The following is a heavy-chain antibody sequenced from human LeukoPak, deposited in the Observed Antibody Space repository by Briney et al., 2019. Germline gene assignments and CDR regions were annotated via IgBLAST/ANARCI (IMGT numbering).Heavy chain of an antibody. CDR2: ISGSGGST. D-gene: IGHD6-13*01. CDR3: AKRLVIAAADMGYYFDY. V-gene: IGHV3-23*01. Sequence: GGSLRLSCAASGFILSSHAMSWVRQAPGKGLEWVSAISGSGGSTYYADSVKGRFTISRDNSKNTLYLQMNSLRAEDTAVYYCAKRLVIAAADMGYYFDYWGQGTLVTVSS. J-gene: IGHJ4*02. CDR1: GFILSSHA.